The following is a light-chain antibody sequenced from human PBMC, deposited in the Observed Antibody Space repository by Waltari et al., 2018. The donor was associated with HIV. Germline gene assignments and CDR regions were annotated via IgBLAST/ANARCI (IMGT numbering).Light chain of an antibody. V-gene: IGLV1-51*02. Sequence: HSVLTQPPSVSAAPGQKVTTSSSRSRSTMRTNYLPRYQQFPGTAPKPLIYENNKRPSGIPDRFSGSKSGTSATLGITGLQTGDEADYYCGTWDRSLSAGVFGTGTTVTVL. J-gene: IGLJ1*01. CDR2: ENN. CDR3: GTWDRSLSAGV. CDR1: RSTMRTNY.